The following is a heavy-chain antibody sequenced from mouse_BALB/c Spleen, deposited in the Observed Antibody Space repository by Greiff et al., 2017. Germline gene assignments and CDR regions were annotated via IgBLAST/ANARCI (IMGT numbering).Heavy chain of an antibody. J-gene: IGHJ2*01. CDR2: IDPSDSYS. CDR3: TRSNWDGGFDD. D-gene: IGHD4-1*01. CDR1: GYTFTSYW. V-gene: IGHV1S127*01. Sequence: QVQLKQPGAELVKPGASVKMSRKASGYTFTSYWMHWVKQRPGQGLEWIGVIDPSDSYSSYNQKFKGKATLTVDTSSSTAYMQLSSLTSEDSAVYYCTRSNWDGGFDDWGEGTTLTVSS.